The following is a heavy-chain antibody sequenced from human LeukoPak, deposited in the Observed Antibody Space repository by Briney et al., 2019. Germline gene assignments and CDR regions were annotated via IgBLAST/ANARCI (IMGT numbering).Heavy chain of an antibody. CDR3: ARDRARWLQLPGGIDY. CDR2: INPSGGST. J-gene: IGHJ4*02. Sequence: ASVKVSCKASGYTFTSYYMHWVRQAPGQGLEWMGIINPSGGSTSYAQKFQGRVTMTRDMSTSTVYMELSSLRSEDTAVYYCARDRARWLQLPGGIDYWGQGTLVTVSS. D-gene: IGHD5-24*01. CDR1: GYTFTSYY. V-gene: IGHV1-46*01.